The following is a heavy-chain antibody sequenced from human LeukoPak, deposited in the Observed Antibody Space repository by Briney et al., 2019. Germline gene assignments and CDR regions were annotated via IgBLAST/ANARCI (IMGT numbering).Heavy chain of an antibody. CDR3: AKGLGDYDDFRLGF. D-gene: IGHD4-17*01. CDR2: IPYDGSDK. V-gene: IGHV3-30*02. Sequence: PGGSLRLSCAASIFSFSTFGFHWVRQAPGKGLEWVAFIPYDGSDKYYADSVKGRFTVSRDNSKNTLYLHMNSLRVGDTAVYYCAKGLGDYDDFRLGFWGQGTLVTVSS. J-gene: IGHJ4*02. CDR1: IFSFSTFG.